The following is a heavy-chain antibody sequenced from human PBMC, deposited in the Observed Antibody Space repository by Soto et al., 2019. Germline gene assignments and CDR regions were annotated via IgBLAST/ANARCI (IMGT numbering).Heavy chain of an antibody. CDR2: IKNTAQGGTK. CDR1: GFTFNKAW. J-gene: IGHJ4*02. D-gene: IGHD3-3*01. Sequence: EVQLVESGGGLVEPGGSLILSCAASGFTFNKAWMSWVRQAPGKGLEWVGRIKNTAQGGTKDYAAPVKGRFTISRDDSENMLYLQMNTLKAEDTAVYYCTQGTWSPNANDSWGQGTLVIVSS. CDR3: TQGTWSPNANDS. V-gene: IGHV3-15*01.